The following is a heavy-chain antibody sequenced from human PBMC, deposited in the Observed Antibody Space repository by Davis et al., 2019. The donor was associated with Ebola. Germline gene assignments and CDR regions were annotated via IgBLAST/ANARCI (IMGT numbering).Heavy chain of an antibody. Sequence: SETLSLTCAVYGGSFRGYYWSWIRQPPGKGLEWIGEINHSGSTNYNPSLKSRVTISVDTSKNQFSLKLSSVTAADTAVYYCARGPPSIAARLFDYWGQGTLVTVSS. CDR2: INHSGST. D-gene: IGHD6-6*01. CDR3: ARGPPSIAARLFDY. CDR1: GGSFRGYY. J-gene: IGHJ4*02. V-gene: IGHV4-34*01.